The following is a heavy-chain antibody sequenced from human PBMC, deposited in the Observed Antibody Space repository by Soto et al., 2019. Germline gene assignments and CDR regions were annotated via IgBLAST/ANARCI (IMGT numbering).Heavy chain of an antibody. J-gene: IGHJ4*02. CDR3: ARDDGLAYCGGDCYS. D-gene: IGHD2-21*02. CDR2: IIPILGIA. Sequence: QAQLVQSGAEVKKPGSSVKVSCKASGGTFSSYTISWVRQAPGQGLEWMGRIIPILGIANYAQKFQGRVTITADKSTSTAYMGLSSLRSEDTAVYYCARDDGLAYCGGDCYSWGQGTLVTVSS. CDR1: GGTFSSYT. V-gene: IGHV1-69*02.